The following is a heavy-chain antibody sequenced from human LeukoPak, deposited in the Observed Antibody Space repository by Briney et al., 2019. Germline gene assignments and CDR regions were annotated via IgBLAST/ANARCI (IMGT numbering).Heavy chain of an antibody. CDR2: INPNSGGT. CDR3: ARRKGSSGYYYGLGY. J-gene: IGHJ4*02. Sequence: GASVKVSCKASGYTFTGYYMHWVRQAPGQGLEWMGWINPNSGGTDYAQKFQGRVIMTRDTSISTAYMELSRLRSDDTAVYYCARRKGSSGYYYGLGYWGQGTLVTVSS. V-gene: IGHV1-2*02. D-gene: IGHD3-22*01. CDR1: GYTFTGYY.